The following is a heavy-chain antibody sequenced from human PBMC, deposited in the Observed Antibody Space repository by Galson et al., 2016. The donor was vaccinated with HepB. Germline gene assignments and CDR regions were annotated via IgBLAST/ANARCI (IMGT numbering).Heavy chain of an antibody. Sequence: PALVKPTQTLTLTCTFSGFSLTTSGVGVGWIRQPPGKAPEWLTLIYWNDDKRYSPPLKSRLTITKDTSKNHVALTRINVDPVDTATYYCVHRSSSWYAFDYWGQGTLVTVSS. V-gene: IGHV2-5*01. J-gene: IGHJ4*02. CDR1: GFSLTTSGVG. CDR2: IYWNDDK. CDR3: VHRSSSWYAFDY. D-gene: IGHD6-13*01.